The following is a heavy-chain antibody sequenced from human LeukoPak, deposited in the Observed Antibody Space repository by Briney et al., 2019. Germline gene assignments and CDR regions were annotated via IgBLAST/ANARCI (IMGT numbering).Heavy chain of an antibody. CDR2: INHSGST. J-gene: IGHJ6*03. CDR3: ARGVLSYCSGGSCYGYYYYYMDV. Sequence: LRLSCAASGFTFSDYYMSWIRQPPGKGLEWIGEINHSGSTNYNPSLKSRVTISVDTSKNQFSLKLSSVTAADTAVYYCARGVLSYCSGGSCYGYYYYYMDVWGKGTTVTVSS. D-gene: IGHD2-15*01. CDR1: GFTFSDYY. V-gene: IGHV4-34*01.